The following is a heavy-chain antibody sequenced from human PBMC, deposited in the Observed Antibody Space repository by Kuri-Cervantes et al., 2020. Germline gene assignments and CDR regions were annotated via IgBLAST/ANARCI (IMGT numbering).Heavy chain of an antibody. D-gene: IGHD3-10*01. CDR3: ARARGIWFGANHMDV. V-gene: IGHV4-61*05. J-gene: IGHJ6*02. CDR2: IYYSGNT. CDR1: GDSIRSSNYY. Sequence: SETLSLTCTVSGDSIRSSNYYWGWIRQPPGKGLEWIGFIYYSGNTKYTPSLKRRLTISLDTSKNEFSLKLSSVTAADTAVYYCARARGIWFGANHMDVWGQGTMVTVSS.